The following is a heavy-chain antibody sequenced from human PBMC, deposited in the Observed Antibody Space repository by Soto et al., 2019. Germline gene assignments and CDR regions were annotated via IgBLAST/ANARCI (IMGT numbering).Heavy chain of an antibody. CDR2: INPNAGDS. Sequence: QVQLVQSGAEVKKPGTSVKVSCKTSGYTFTAFYIHWVRQAPGQGLEWLGWINPNAGDSKYPQRFQGSVTLTRETSTNTAYLELTGLTSADAAVYFCARSAFGVTQGIGRAFDVWGPGTIVDVS. D-gene: IGHD3-3*01. J-gene: IGHJ3*01. V-gene: IGHV1-2*04. CDR1: GYTFTAFY. CDR3: ARSAFGVTQGIGRAFDV.